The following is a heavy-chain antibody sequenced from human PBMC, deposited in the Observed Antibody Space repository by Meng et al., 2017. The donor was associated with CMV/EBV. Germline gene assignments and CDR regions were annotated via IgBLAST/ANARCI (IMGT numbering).Heavy chain of an antibody. CDR3: ARDLLYGEGWFDP. CDR2: ISSSGGTI. D-gene: IGHD4-17*01. Sequence: ADSGFTFSDYYMTWIRQAPGKGLEWVSYISSSGGTIYYADSVKGRFTISRDNAKNSLYLQMSSLRAEDTAMYYCARDLLYGEGWFDPWGQGTLVTVSS. CDR1: GFTFSDYY. J-gene: IGHJ5*02. V-gene: IGHV3-11*01.